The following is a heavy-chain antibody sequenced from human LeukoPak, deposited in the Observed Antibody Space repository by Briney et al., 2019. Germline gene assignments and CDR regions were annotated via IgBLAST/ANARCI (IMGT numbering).Heavy chain of an antibody. CDR2: ISYDGSNK. Sequence: GRSLRLSCAASGFTFSSYGMHWVRQAPGKGLGWVAVISYDGSNKYYADSVKGRFTISRDNSKNTLYLQMNSLRAEDTAVYYCAKDFLGSGSPWGQGTLVTVSS. D-gene: IGHD3-10*01. CDR1: GFTFSSYG. CDR3: AKDFLGSGSP. J-gene: IGHJ5*02. V-gene: IGHV3-30*18.